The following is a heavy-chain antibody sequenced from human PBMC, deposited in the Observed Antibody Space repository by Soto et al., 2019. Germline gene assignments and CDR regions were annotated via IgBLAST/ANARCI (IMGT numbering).Heavy chain of an antibody. D-gene: IGHD5-12*01. V-gene: IGHV4-31*03. Sequence: QVQLQESGPGLVKPSQTLSLTCTVSGGSISSVGYYWSWIRQHPGKGLEWIGYIYNSGSTHYNPSLKSRITMSVDTSKNQFSLKLSSVTVADKAVYFCARETVGTIDRWGQGTLVTVSS. CDR2: IYNSGST. CDR1: GGSISSVGYY. J-gene: IGHJ5*02. CDR3: ARETVGTIDR.